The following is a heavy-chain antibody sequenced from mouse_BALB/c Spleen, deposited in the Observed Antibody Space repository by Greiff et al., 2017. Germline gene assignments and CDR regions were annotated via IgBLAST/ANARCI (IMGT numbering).Heavy chain of an antibody. V-gene: IGHV3-2*02. J-gene: IGHJ3*01. CDR3: ARWGLRPFAY. D-gene: IGHD2-4*01. CDR1: GYSITSDYA. CDR2: ISYSGST. Sequence: VQLKESGPGLVKPSQSLSLTCTVTGYSITSDYAWNWIRQFPGNKLEWMGYISYSGSTSYNPSLKSRISITRDTSKNQFFLQLNSVTTEDTATYYCARWGLRPFAYWGQGTLVTVSA.